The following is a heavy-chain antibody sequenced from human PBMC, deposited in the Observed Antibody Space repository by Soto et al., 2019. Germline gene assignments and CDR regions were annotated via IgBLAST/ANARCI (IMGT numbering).Heavy chain of an antibody. V-gene: IGHV4-30-4*01. CDR3: VGARYCLTGDCLPNWFDP. J-gene: IGHJ5*02. CDR1: GASVTSPEHY. CDR2: IYYGGST. D-gene: IGHD2-21*02. Sequence: SETLSLTCSVSGASVTSPEHYWTWIRQSPGKGLEWIGYIYYGGSTVYNPSLKGRSTVSLDTSKNQFSLNLTSVTAADTAVYFCVGARYCLTGDCLPNWFDPWGQGTLVTVSS.